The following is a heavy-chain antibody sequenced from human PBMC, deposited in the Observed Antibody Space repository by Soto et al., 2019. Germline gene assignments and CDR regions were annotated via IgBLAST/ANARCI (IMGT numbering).Heavy chain of an antibody. CDR1: GGSIGSYY. CDR2: IYYSGST. D-gene: IGHD1-26*01. Sequence: SETLSLTCTVSGGSIGSYYWSWIRQPPGKGLEWIGYIYYSGSTNYNPSLKSRVTISVDTSKNQFSLKLSSVTAADTAVYYCARARTVGGRAFDIWGQGTMVTVSS. J-gene: IGHJ3*02. CDR3: ARARTVGGRAFDI. V-gene: IGHV4-59*01.